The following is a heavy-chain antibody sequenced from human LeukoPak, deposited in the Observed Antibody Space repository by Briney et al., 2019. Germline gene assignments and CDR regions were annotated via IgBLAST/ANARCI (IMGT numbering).Heavy chain of an antibody. V-gene: IGHV3-23*01. D-gene: IGHD2-15*01. Sequence: PGGSLRLSCEASGFTFNNYAMSWVRQAPGKGLEWVSAIGGGGATPYYADSVKGRFTVSRDTSKNTLYVQMNSLRAEDTAVCYCARQLGYCSDGTCYFDYWGQGTLVTVSS. CDR2: IGGGGATP. CDR3: ARQLGYCSDGTCYFDY. CDR1: GFTFNNYA. J-gene: IGHJ4*02.